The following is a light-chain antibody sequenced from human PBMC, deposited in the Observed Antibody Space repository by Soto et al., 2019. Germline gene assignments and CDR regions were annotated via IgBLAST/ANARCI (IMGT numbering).Light chain of an antibody. CDR2: GAS. V-gene: IGKV3-15*01. J-gene: IGKJ2*01. CDR1: QSVSSN. Sequence: DIVMTQSPATLSVSPGVRATLSCRASQSVSSNLAWYQQKPGQAPRLLIYGASTRATGIPARFSGSGSGTEFTLTISSLQSEDFAVYYCQQYNNWPPYTFGQGTKLEIK. CDR3: QQYNNWPPYT.